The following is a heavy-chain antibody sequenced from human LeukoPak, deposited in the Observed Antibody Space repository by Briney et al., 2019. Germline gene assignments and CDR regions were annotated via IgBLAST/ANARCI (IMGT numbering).Heavy chain of an antibody. Sequence: SETLSLTCTVSGGSVSSGGNFWSWIRLHPGKGLEWIGYIYHSGSTYYNPSLKSRVTISVDTSRNQFSLKVTSVTAADTAVYYCAREYTTMARGYFDHWGQGTLVTVSS. CDR1: GGSVSSGGNF. CDR3: AREYTTMARGYFDH. CDR2: IYHSGST. V-gene: IGHV4-31*03. D-gene: IGHD5-18*01. J-gene: IGHJ4*02.